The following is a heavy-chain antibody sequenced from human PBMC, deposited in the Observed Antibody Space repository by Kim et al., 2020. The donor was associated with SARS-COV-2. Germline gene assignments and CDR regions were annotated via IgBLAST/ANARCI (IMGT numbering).Heavy chain of an antibody. J-gene: IGHJ4*02. D-gene: IGHD3-22*01. CDR2: IKSKTDGGTT. Sequence: GGSLRLSCAASGFTFSNAWMSWVRQAPGKGLEWVGRIKSKTDGGTTDYAAPVKGRFTISRDDSKNTLYLQMNSLKTEDTAVYYCTTASLRPGYYDSSGYVYWGQGTLVTVSS. CDR3: TTASLRPGYYDSSGYVY. CDR1: GFTFSNAW. V-gene: IGHV3-15*01.